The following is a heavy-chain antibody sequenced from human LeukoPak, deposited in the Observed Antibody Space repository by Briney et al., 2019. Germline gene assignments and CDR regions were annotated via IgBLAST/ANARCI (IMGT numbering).Heavy chain of an antibody. CDR3: ARVGEEYFYDSGGFLEGHFDL. D-gene: IGHD3-22*01. CDR1: GGSISTSNYY. V-gene: IGHV4-39*07. J-gene: IGHJ2*01. CDR2: IFYSGST. Sequence: SETLSLTCTVSGGSISTSNYYWGWIRQPPGKGLEWIGNIFYSGSTYYSPSLKSRVTISLDTSRNQFSLKLNSVTAADTAVYYCARVGEEYFYDSGGFLEGHFDLWGRGTLVTVSS.